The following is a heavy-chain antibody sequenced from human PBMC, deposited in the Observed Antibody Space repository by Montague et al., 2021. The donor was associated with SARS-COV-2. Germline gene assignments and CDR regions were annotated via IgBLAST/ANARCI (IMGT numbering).Heavy chain of an antibody. CDR3: AGDRCRFWHFDI. J-gene: IGHJ2*01. Sequence: SETLSLTCTVSGGSISSYYWNWIRQSPGKGLEWIGYIYYSRSTKYNSSLKSRVTISVDTSKSQMSLRLNSVTAADTAVYYCAGDRCRFWHFDIWGRGTLVTVSS. CDR2: IYYSRST. D-gene: IGHD3-3*01. CDR1: GGSISSYY. V-gene: IGHV4-59*01.